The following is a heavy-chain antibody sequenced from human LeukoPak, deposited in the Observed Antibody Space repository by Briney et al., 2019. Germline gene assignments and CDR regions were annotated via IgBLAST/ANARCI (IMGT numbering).Heavy chain of an antibody. CDR1: GGSFSGYY. CDR3: ARRGRSIAARPLDH. CDR2: INHSGST. D-gene: IGHD6-6*01. Sequence: SETLSLTCAVYGGSFSGYYWSWIRQPPGKGLEWIGEINHSGSTNYNPSLKSRVTISVDTSKNQFSLKLSSVTAADTAVYYCARRGRSIAARPLDHWGQGTLVTVSS. V-gene: IGHV4-34*01. J-gene: IGHJ4*02.